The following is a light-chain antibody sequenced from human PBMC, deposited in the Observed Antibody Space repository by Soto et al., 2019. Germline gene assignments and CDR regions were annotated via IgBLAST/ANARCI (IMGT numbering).Light chain of an antibody. CDR3: QQYGSSPLIT. V-gene: IGKV3-20*01. CDR1: QSVSSNL. CDR2: DST. Sequence: EIVLTQSPGTLSLSPGERATLSCRASQSVSSNLLAWYQEKPGQAPRLLIYDSTNRAAGIPARFSGSRSGTDFTLTISSVEPEDFAMYYCQQYGSSPLITFGQGTRLEIK. J-gene: IGKJ5*01.